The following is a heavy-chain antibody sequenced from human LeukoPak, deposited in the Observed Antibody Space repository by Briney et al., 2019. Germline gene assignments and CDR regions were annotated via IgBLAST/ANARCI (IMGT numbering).Heavy chain of an antibody. CDR2: IYYSGST. D-gene: IGHD1-26*01. Sequence: NSSQTLSLTCTASGGPISSGDYHWSWIRQPPGKGLEWIGYIYYSGSTYYNPSLKSRVTISVDTSKNQFSLKLSSVTAADTAVYYCARQFRSLGSFNWYFDLWGRGTLVTVSS. V-gene: IGHV4-30-4*08. J-gene: IGHJ2*01. CDR1: GGPISSGDYH. CDR3: ARQFRSLGSFNWYFDL.